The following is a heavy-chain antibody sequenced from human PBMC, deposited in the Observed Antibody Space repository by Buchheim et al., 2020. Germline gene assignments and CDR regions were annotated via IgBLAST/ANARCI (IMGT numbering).Heavy chain of an antibody. CDR2: IYSGGST. Sequence: EVQLVESGGGLVQPGGSLRLSCAASGFTVSSNYMTWVRQAPGKGLEWVSVIYSGGSTHYPDSVKGRFTISRDNSKNSVYLQMNSLRAEDTAVYYCARGDSYYYDSGGYFYFFDYWGQGTL. CDR1: GFTVSSNY. CDR3: ARGDSYYYDSGGYFYFFDY. D-gene: IGHD3-22*01. J-gene: IGHJ4*02. V-gene: IGHV3-66*01.